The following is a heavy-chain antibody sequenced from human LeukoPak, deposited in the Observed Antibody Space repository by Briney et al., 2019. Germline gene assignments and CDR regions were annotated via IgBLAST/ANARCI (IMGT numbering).Heavy chain of an antibody. J-gene: IGHJ6*02. Sequence: GGSLRLSCAASGFTFNNFAMSWVRQAPGKGLEWVSSISSSSSYIYYADSVKGRFTISRDNAKNSLYLQMNSLRAEDTAVYYCAREGRFLEWLLPQYYYYGMDVWGQGTTVTVSS. CDR2: ISSSSSYI. V-gene: IGHV3-21*01. D-gene: IGHD3-3*01. CDR3: AREGRFLEWLLPQYYYYGMDV. CDR1: GFTFNNFA.